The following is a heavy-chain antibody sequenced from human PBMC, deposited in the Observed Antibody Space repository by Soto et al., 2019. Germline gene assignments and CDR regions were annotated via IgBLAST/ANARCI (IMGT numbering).Heavy chain of an antibody. CDR1: GYSFTIYW. CDR3: ARRYCSSMSCYKGFAY. D-gene: IGHD2-2*02. Sequence: GESLKLSCKGSGYSFTIYWIAWVRQMPGKGLEWMGIIYPDDSDTRYSPSSQGQVTISADKSISTAYLQWSSLKASDTAMYYCARRYCSSMSCYKGFAYCGQGRHVTVYS. J-gene: IGHJ4*02. V-gene: IGHV5-51*01. CDR2: IYPDDSDT.